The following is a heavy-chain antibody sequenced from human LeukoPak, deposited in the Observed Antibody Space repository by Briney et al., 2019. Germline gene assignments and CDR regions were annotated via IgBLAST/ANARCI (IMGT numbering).Heavy chain of an antibody. CDR2: IYYSGST. D-gene: IGHD2-2*01. V-gene: IGHV4-59*01. CDR3: AGLGCSSSSCYYSYYYYMDV. CDR1: GGSISGFY. Sequence: SETLSLTCTVSGGSISGFYWSWIRQTPGKGLEWIGYIYYSGSTNYNPSLKSRVTISVDTSKNQFSLKLRSVTAADTAVYYCAGLGCSSSSCYYSYYYYMDVWGKGTTVTVSS. J-gene: IGHJ6*03.